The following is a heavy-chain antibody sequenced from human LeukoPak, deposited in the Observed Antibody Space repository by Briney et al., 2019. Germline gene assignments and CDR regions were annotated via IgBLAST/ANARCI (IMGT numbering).Heavy chain of an antibody. J-gene: IGHJ6*03. CDR1: GYTFTSYY. Sequence: ASVKVSCKASGYTFTSYYMHWVRQAPGQGLEWMGIINPSGGSTSYAQKFQGRVTMTRDMSTSTVYMELSSLRSDDTAVYYCARRRWAELRRGYYYYYMDVWGKGTTVTVSS. D-gene: IGHD1-7*01. CDR2: INPSGGST. CDR3: ARRRWAELRRGYYYYYMDV. V-gene: IGHV1-46*01.